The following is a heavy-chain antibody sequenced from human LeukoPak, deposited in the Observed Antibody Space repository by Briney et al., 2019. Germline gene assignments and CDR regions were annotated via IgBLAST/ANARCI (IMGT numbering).Heavy chain of an antibody. D-gene: IGHD6-6*01. CDR1: GGSISSSSYY. J-gene: IGHJ6*02. CDR2: IYYSGST. Sequence: SETLSLTCTVSGGSISSSSYYWGWIRQPPGKGLEWIGSIYYSGSTYYNPSLKSRVTISVDTSKNQFSLQLTSVTAADTAVYYCARSDSSSSLVLGSYYGMDVWGQGTTVTVSS. CDR3: ARSDSSSSLVLGSYYGMDV. V-gene: IGHV4-39*01.